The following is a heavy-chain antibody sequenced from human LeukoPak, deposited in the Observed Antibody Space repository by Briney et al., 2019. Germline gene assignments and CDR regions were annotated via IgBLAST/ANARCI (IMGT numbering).Heavy chain of an antibody. D-gene: IGHD3-16*01. V-gene: IGHV4-30-4*08. J-gene: IGHJ6*03. Sequence: SQTLSLTCTVSGGSISSGDYYWSWIRQPPGKGLEWIGYIYHSGSTAYNPSLKSRVTISVDRSKNQFSLKLTSVTAADTAIYYCAKAIGRVVISYYYMDVWGKGTTVTVSS. CDR3: AKAIGRVVISYYYMDV. CDR1: GGSISSGDYY. CDR2: IYHSGST.